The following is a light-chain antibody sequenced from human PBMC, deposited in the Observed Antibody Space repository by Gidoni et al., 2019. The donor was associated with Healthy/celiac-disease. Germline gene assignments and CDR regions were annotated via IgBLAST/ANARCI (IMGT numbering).Light chain of an antibody. V-gene: IGKV1-39*01. Sequence: DIPLTQPPSFLSASVGDRVTITCRASQSISSYLNWYQQKPGKAPKLLIYAAASLQSGVPSRFSGSVSGTDFTLTISSLQHEDFATYYCRQSYSTHRTFGQGTKLEIK. CDR3: RQSYSTHRT. CDR2: AAA. CDR1: QSISSY. J-gene: IGKJ2*01.